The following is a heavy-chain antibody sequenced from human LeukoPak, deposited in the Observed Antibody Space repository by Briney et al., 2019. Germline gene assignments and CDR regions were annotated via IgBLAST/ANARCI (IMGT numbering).Heavy chain of an antibody. J-gene: IGHJ6*02. V-gene: IGHV3-74*01. CDR3: ATIVVGNYNGMDI. D-gene: IGHD3-22*01. CDR1: GFTLSRYF. Sequence: GGSLRLSCAASGFTLSRYFMHWVRQAPGKGLVWVSRIKSDGTTTTYADSVKGRFTIFRDNAENTLYLQMNSLRTEDTALYYCATIVVGNYNGMDIWGQGTTVTVSS. CDR2: IKSDGTTT.